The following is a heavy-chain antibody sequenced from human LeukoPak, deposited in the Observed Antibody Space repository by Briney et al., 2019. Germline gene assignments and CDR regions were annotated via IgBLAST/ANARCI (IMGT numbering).Heavy chain of an antibody. Sequence: ASVKVSCKASGYTFTNYDINWVRQASGQGLEWIRWMNPNSGNTGSAQRFQGRVTMTSNTSISTAYMELSSLRSEDTAVYYCARGLRREQQLLRAFDYWGQGTPVTVSS. J-gene: IGHJ4*02. V-gene: IGHV1-8*01. D-gene: IGHD6-13*01. CDR1: GYTFTNYD. CDR3: ARGLRREQQLLRAFDY. CDR2: MNPNSGNT.